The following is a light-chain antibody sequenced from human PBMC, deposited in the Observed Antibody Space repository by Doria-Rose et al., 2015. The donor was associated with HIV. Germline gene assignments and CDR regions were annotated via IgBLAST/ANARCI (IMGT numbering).Light chain of an antibody. V-gene: IGKV3D-15*01. CDR2: GAS. CDR1: QSVSTD. J-gene: IGKJ5*01. Sequence: TQSPETLSVSPGESATLSCRASQSVSTDLAWYQHKPGQAPRLLIWGASTRATGIPARFSGSGSGTEFTLTISSLQSEDFAIYFCHQYNSWPTFGQGPRL. CDR3: HQYNSWPT.